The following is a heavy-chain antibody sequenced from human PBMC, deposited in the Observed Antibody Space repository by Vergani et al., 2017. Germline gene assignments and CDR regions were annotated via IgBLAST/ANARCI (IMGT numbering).Heavy chain of an antibody. CDR3: ARPIVVVPAASRYYYYGMDV. Sequence: QVQLVQSGAEVKKPGASVKVSCKASGYTFTGYYMHWVRQAPGQGLEWMGWINPNSGGTNYAQKVQGRVTMTRDTSISTAYMELSRLRSDDTAVYYCARPIVVVPAASRYYYYGMDVWGQGTTVTVSS. CDR2: INPNSGGT. V-gene: IGHV1-2*02. D-gene: IGHD2-2*01. J-gene: IGHJ6*02. CDR1: GYTFTGYY.